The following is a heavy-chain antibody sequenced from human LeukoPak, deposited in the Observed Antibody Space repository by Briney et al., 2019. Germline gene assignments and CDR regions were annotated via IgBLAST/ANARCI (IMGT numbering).Heavy chain of an antibody. Sequence: PSETQSLTCTVSGGSISSGGYYWSWIRQHPGKGLEWIGYIYYSGSTYYNPSLKSRVTISVDTSKNQFSLKLSSVTAADTAVYYCARGGQITIFGVVTRPNWFDPWGQGTLVTVSS. D-gene: IGHD3-3*01. CDR2: IYYSGST. CDR1: GGSISSGGYY. J-gene: IGHJ5*02. CDR3: ARGGQITIFGVVTRPNWFDP. V-gene: IGHV4-31*03.